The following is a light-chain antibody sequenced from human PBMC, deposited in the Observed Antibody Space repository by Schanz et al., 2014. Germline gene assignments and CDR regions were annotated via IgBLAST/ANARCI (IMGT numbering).Light chain of an antibody. CDR2: DVN. V-gene: IGLV2-11*01. Sequence: QSALTQPRSVSGSPGQSVTISCTGTSSDVGGYNFVSWYQQHPGKAPKLMIYDVNKRPSVVPDRFSGSRSGNTASLTISGLLAEDEADYYCCSYAGSDTLVFGGGTKLTV. CDR3: CSYAGSDTLV. CDR1: SSDVGGYNF. J-gene: IGLJ3*02.